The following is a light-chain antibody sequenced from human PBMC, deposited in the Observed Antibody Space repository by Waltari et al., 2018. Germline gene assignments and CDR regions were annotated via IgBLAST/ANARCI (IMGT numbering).Light chain of an antibody. V-gene: IGKV3-20*01. Sequence: VLTQSPGTLSLSPGERATLSCRASQSITKKYFAWYQQKPGKAPRLLIYGASSRAAGVPDRFSGSGSGTDFTLTISRLEPEDFAVYYCQQYGSSVMYTFGQGTKLEIK. CDR1: QSITKKY. J-gene: IGKJ2*01. CDR3: QQYGSSVMYT. CDR2: GAS.